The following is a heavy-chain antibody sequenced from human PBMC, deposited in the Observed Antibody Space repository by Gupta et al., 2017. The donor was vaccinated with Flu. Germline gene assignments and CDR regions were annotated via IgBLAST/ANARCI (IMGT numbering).Heavy chain of an antibody. CDR2: ISSSGSTI. CDR3: ARDGIVVVPAAPMDV. J-gene: IGHJ6*02. Sequence: GPGKGLEWVSYISSSGSTIYYADSVKGRFTISRDNAKNSLYLQMNSLRAEDTAVYYCARDGIVVVPAAPMDVWGQGTTVTVSS. V-gene: IGHV3-11*01. D-gene: IGHD2-2*01.